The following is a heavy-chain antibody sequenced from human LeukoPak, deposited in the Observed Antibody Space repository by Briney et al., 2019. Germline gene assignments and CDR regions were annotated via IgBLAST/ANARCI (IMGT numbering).Heavy chain of an antibody. CDR3: AKDLAQWLVGPEIDY. V-gene: IGHV3-23*01. CDR1: GFTFSSYA. Sequence: GGSLRLSCAASGFTFSSYAMSWVRQAPGKGLEWVSAISGSGGSTYYADSVKGRFTISRDNAKNTLYLQMNSLRAEDTAVYYCAKDLAQWLVGPEIDYGDQGTLATVSS. J-gene: IGHJ4*02. D-gene: IGHD6-19*01. CDR2: ISGSGGST.